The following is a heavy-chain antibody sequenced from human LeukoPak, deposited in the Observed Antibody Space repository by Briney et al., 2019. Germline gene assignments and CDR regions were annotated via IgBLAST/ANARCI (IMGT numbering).Heavy chain of an antibody. CDR3: ARGRGIIVVPALSDAFDI. CDR2: IYYSGST. J-gene: IGHJ3*02. Sequence: PSETLSLTCTVSGGSISSYYWSWIRQPPEKGLEWIGYIYYSGSTNYNPSLKSRVTISVDTSKNQFSLKLSSVTAADTAVYYCARGRGIIVVPALSDAFDIWGQGTMVTVSS. CDR1: GGSISSYY. D-gene: IGHD2-2*01. V-gene: IGHV4-59*01.